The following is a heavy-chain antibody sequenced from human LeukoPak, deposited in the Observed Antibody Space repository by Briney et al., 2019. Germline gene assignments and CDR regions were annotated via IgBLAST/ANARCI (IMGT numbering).Heavy chain of an antibody. CDR1: GFTFSSYE. Sequence: PGGSLRLSCAASGFTFSSYEMHWVRQPPGKGLEWVSYISSSDSTIYYADSVKGRFTISRDNAKNSLYLQMNSLRAEDTAVYYCAKDFFGYSSGYFPDYWGQGTLVTVSS. CDR3: AKDFFGYSSGYFPDY. CDR2: ISSSDSTI. J-gene: IGHJ4*02. V-gene: IGHV3-48*03. D-gene: IGHD3-22*01.